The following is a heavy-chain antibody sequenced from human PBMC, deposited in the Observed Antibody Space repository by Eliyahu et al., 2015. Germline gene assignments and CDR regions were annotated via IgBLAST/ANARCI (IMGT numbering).Heavy chain of an antibody. CDR2: IKSKTDGGTT. CDR1: GFTFSNAX. V-gene: IGHV3-15*01. J-gene: IGHJ4*02. Sequence: EVQLVESGGGLVKPGGSLRLSCAASGFTFSNAXXXWVRQAPGKGLEWVGRIKSKTDGGTTDYAAPVKGRFTISRDDSKNTLYLQMNSLKTEDTAVYYCTIEGFYDTIFGVVTPVFFDYWGQGTLVTVSS. D-gene: IGHD3-3*01. CDR3: TIEGFYDTIFGVVTPVFFDY.